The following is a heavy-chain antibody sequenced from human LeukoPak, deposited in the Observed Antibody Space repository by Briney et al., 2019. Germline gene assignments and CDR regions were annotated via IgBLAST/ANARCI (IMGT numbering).Heavy chain of an antibody. Sequence: ASVKVSCKASGYTFTGYYMHWVRQAPGQGLEWMGWINPNSGGTNYAQKFQGRVTMTRDTSISTAYMELSRLRSDDTAGYYCARVRKNSSGYYSYWGQGTLVTVSS. CDR3: ARVRKNSSGYYSY. V-gene: IGHV1-2*02. J-gene: IGHJ4*02. CDR1: GYTFTGYY. CDR2: INPNSGGT. D-gene: IGHD3-22*01.